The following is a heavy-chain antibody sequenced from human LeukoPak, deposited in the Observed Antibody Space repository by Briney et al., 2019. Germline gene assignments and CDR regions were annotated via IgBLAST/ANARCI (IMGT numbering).Heavy chain of an antibody. Sequence: GASVKVSCKASGYTFTSYYMHWVRQAPGQGLEWMGIINPSGGSTSYAQKFQGRVTMTRDTSTSTVYMELSSLRAEDTAVYYCAKVLDDFWSGYYTNYWGQGALVTVSS. J-gene: IGHJ4*02. D-gene: IGHD3-3*01. CDR2: INPSGGST. V-gene: IGHV1-46*01. CDR1: GYTFTSYY. CDR3: AKVLDDFWSGYYTNY.